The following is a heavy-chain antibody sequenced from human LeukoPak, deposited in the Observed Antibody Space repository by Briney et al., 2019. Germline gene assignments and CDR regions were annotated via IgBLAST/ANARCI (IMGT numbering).Heavy chain of an antibody. CDR3: AKKEKGDLQYFDY. J-gene: IGHJ4*02. V-gene: IGHV3-48*03. D-gene: IGHD2-21*02. CDR1: GFTFSSYE. Sequence: GGSLRLSCAASGFTFSSYEMNWVRQAPGKGLEWVSYISSSGSTIYYADSVKGRFTISRDNSRNTVFLQMNSLRAEDTAVYYCAKKEKGDLQYFDYWGQGTLVTVSS. CDR2: ISSSGSTI.